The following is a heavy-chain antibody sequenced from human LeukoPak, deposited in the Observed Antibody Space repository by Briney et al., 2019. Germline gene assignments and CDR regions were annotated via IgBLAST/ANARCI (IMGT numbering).Heavy chain of an antibody. Sequence: PSETLSLTCAVYGGSFSGYYWSWIRQPPGKGLEWIGEINHSGSTNYNPSLKSRVTISVDTSKNQFSLKLGSVTAADTAVYYCALGGYYYYGMDVWGQGTTVTVSS. J-gene: IGHJ6*02. D-gene: IGHD3-16*01. CDR1: GGSFSGYY. CDR3: ALGGYYYYGMDV. CDR2: INHSGST. V-gene: IGHV4-34*01.